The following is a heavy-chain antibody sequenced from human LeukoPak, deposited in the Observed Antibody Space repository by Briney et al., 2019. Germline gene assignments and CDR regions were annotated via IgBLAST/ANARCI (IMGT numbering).Heavy chain of an antibody. V-gene: IGHV3-48*01. Sequence: GGSLRLSCAASGFTFSTYNMNWVRQAPGKGLEWVSYISSSSSTIYYADSVKGRFTISRDNAKNSLYLQMNSLRAEDTAVYYCARDWPFDYWGQGTLVTVSP. CDR2: ISSSSSTI. CDR3: ARDWPFDY. CDR1: GFTFSTYN. J-gene: IGHJ4*02.